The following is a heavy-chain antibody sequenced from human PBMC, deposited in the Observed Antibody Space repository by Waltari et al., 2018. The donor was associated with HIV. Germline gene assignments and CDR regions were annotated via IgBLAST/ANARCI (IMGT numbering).Heavy chain of an antibody. Sequence: EVQQLESGGGLVQAGGSLRLSCAASGFTVSSYAMSWVRQAPGKGLEWVSAISGSVGSTYYADSVKGRFTISRDNSKNTLYLQMNSLRAEDTAVYYCAKGGVDFWSGYSWFDPWGQGTLVTVSS. CDR3: AKGGVDFWSGYSWFDP. V-gene: IGHV3-23*01. CDR2: ISGSVGST. CDR1: GFTVSSYA. J-gene: IGHJ5*02. D-gene: IGHD3-3*01.